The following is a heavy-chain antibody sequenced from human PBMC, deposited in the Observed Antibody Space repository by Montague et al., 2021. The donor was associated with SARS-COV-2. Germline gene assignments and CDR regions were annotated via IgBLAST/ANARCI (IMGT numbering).Heavy chain of an antibody. J-gene: IGHJ4*02. V-gene: IGHV6-1*01. CDR1: GDSVSSNNAA. CDR2: TYYRSKWYN. CDR3: LQGYYFDS. Sequence: CAISGDSVSSNNAAWNWIRQSPSRGLEWLGRTYYRSKWYNDYAVSVKSRITIDADTSKIHFSLQLKSMTPEDTAVYYCLQGYYFDSWGQGTLVTVSS. D-gene: IGHD5-24*01.